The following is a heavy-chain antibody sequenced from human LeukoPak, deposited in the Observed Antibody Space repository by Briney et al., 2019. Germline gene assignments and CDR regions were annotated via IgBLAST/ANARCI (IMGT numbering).Heavy chain of an antibody. CDR2: INSDGRSR. J-gene: IGHJ4*02. D-gene: IGHD2-8*02. CDR1: GFTFSNYW. CDR3: ARDSDSCTGGSCSFDY. Sequence: PGGSLRLSCAASGFTFSNYWMHWVRQARGKGLVWVSRINSDGRSRSYADSVKGRFTISRDNAKNTLYLQMNSLRAEYTSVYYCARDSDSCTGGSCSFDYWGQGTLVTVSS. V-gene: IGHV3-74*01.